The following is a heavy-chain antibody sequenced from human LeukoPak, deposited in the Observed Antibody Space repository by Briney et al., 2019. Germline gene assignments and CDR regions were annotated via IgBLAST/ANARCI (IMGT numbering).Heavy chain of an antibody. J-gene: IGHJ4*02. CDR2: ISYDGSSK. Sequence: GGSLRLSCAASGFSFSTFGMHWVRQAPGKGLEWVALISYDGSSKYYGDSVKGRFTISRDNSKNTLYLQMNSLRTEDTAMYYCARESESSGWYDYWGQGTLVTVSS. D-gene: IGHD6-19*01. CDR3: ARESESSGWYDY. V-gene: IGHV3-30*03. CDR1: GFSFSTFG.